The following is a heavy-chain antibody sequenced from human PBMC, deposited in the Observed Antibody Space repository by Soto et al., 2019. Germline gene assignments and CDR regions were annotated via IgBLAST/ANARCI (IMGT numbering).Heavy chain of an antibody. V-gene: IGHV3-11*01. D-gene: IGHD1-1*01. J-gene: IGHJ4*02. CDR2: ISSISSTI. CDR3: TKRLGSTATTYGDF. CDR1: GFTFSDYY. Sequence: PGGSLSLSCETSGFTFSDYYMSWIRQAPGKGLEWISYISSISSTISYADSVKGRFTISRDNAKNTLFLQMNSLRVEDTAVYYCTKRLGSTATTYGDFWGQGTPVTVSS.